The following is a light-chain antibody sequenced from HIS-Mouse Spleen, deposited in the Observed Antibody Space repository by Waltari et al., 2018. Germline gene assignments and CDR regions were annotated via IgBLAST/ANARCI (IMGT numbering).Light chain of an antibody. J-gene: IGLJ2*01. CDR1: ALPKKY. V-gene: IGLV3-10*01. CDR3: YSTDSSGNHRV. CDR2: EDS. Sequence: SYELTQPPSVSVSPGQTARITCSGDALPKKYAYWYQQKSGQAPVLVIYEDSKRHSGIPVRFSGSSSGTMATLTISGAQVEDEADYYCYSTDSSGNHRVFGGGTKLTVL.